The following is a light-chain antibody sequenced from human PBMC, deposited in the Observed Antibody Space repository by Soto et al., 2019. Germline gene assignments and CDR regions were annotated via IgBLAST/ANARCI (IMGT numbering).Light chain of an antibody. J-gene: IGKJ4*01. CDR3: RHPHANPRP. V-gene: IGKV3-11*01. CDR2: AAS. CDR1: QNIVNY. Sequence: VLTQSPATLSLSPGETATLSCRASQNIVNYLAWYQQKLGQAPRLLLYAASNRATGVPARFSGSGSGTVFPIIISRLADDFSAVYCRHPHANPRPFGGGTKVEIK.